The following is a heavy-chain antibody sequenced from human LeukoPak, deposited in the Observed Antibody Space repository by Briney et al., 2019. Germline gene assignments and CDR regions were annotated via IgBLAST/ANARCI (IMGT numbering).Heavy chain of an antibody. CDR2: IYTSGST. V-gene: IGHV4-4*07. D-gene: IGHD2-2*01. J-gene: IGHJ3*02. Sequence: SETLSLTCTVSGGSISNYYWSWIRQPAGKGLEWIGRIYTSGSTNYNPSLKSRVTISVDTSKNQFSLKLSSVTAADTAVYYCARALTTVCSSTSCYVGDAFDIWGQGTMVTVSS. CDR1: GGSISNYY. CDR3: ARALTTVCSSTSCYVGDAFDI.